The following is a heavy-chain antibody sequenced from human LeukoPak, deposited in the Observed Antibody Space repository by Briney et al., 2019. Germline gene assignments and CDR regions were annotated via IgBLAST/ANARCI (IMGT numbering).Heavy chain of an antibody. Sequence: GGSLRLSCAASGITFSDYYMNWIRQAPGKGLEWVSYIRSSGTSIYYADSVKGRFTISRDNAKNSLFLQMNSLRAEDTAVYYRASSSDTMPGTFDYWGQGALVTVSS. V-gene: IGHV3-11*04. CDR3: ASSSDTMPGTFDY. CDR1: GITFSDYY. D-gene: IGHD6-13*01. J-gene: IGHJ4*02. CDR2: IRSSGTSI.